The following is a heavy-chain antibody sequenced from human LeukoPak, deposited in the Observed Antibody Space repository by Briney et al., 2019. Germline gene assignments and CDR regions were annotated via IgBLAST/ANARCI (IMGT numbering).Heavy chain of an antibody. CDR2: IYYSGST. V-gene: IGHV4-59*01. CDR1: GCSISSYY. D-gene: IGHD2-15*01. J-gene: IGHJ4*02. CDR3: ARGGWRELPVDY. Sequence: ETLSLTCTVSGCSISSYYWSWIRQPAGKGLEWIGYIYYSGSTNYNPSLKSRVTISVDTSKNQFSLKLSSVTAADTAVYYCARGGWRELPVDYWGQGTLVTVSS.